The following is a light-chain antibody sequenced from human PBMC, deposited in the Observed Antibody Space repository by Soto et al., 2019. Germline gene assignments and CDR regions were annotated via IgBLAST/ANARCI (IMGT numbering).Light chain of an antibody. V-gene: IGKV3-20*01. CDR2: GAS. J-gene: IGKJ5*01. Sequence: ELVLTQSPGTLSLSPGERATLSCRASQGVSSSSLSWYQQKPGQAPRLLIYGASSRATGIPDRFSGSGSGRDFSLTINRLEPEDSAVYYCQQYGTSPPITFGQGTRLEI. CDR1: QGVSSSS. CDR3: QQYGTSPPIT.